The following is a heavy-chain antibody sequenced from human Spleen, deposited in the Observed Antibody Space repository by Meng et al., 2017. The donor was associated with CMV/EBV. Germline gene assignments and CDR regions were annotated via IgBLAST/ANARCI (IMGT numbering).Heavy chain of an antibody. CDR1: GGSFSGYY. Sequence: QVQLQQWGAGLLKPSETLSLTCAVFGGSFSGYYWTWIRQSPEKGLEWIGEINHSGSTNYNPSLKSRVTMSIETSKNQFSLKLSSVTAADTAVYYCARVTVTKYWFDPWGQGTLVTVSS. CDR3: ARVTVTKYWFDP. CDR2: INHSGST. J-gene: IGHJ5*02. V-gene: IGHV4-34*01. D-gene: IGHD4-11*01.